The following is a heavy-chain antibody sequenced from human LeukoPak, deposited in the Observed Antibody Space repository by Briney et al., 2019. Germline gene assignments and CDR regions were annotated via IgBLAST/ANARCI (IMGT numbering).Heavy chain of an antibody. CDR2: ISSSSSTI. J-gene: IGHJ4*02. D-gene: IGHD3-22*01. CDR1: GFTFSSYS. Sequence: GGSLRLSCAASGFTFSSYSMNWVRQAPGKGLEWVSYISSSSSTIYYADSVKGRFTISRDNSKNTLYLQMNSLRAEDTAVYYCAKDRDGGYYDSSGYFDYWGQGTLVTVSS. CDR3: AKDRDGGYYDSSGYFDY. V-gene: IGHV3-48*01.